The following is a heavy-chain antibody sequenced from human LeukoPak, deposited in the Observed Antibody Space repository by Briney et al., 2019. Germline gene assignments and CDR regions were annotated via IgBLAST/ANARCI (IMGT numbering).Heavy chain of an antibody. J-gene: IGHJ4*02. CDR3: AKVSIAAAGTDTDY. D-gene: IGHD6-13*01. CDR2: IRYDGSNK. V-gene: IGHV3-30*02. Sequence: GGSLRHSCAASGFNFSSYGMHWVGQAPGKGLEWVAFIRYDGSNKYYADSVKGRFTISRDNSKNTLYLQMNSLRAEDTAVYYCAKVSIAAAGTDTDYWGQGTLVTASS. CDR1: GFNFSSYG.